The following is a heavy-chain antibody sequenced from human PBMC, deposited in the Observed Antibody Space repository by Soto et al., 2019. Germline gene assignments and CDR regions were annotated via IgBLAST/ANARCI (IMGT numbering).Heavy chain of an antibody. V-gene: IGHV3-74*01. CDR3: ARAPGVVTDAFDI. Sequence: GESLKISCAASGFTFSSYWMHWVRQAPGKGLVWVSRINSDGSSTSYADSVKGRFTISRDNAKNTLYLQMNSLRAEDTAVYYCARAPGVVTDAFDIWGQGTMVTVSS. D-gene: IGHD2-21*02. CDR2: INSDGSST. CDR1: GFTFSSYW. J-gene: IGHJ3*02.